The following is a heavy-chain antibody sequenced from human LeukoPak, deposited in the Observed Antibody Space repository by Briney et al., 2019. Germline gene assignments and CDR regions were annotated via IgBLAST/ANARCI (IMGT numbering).Heavy chain of an antibody. V-gene: IGHV1-69*13. D-gene: IGHD5-24*01. Sequence: EASVKVSCKASGYTFTSHAMNWVRQAPGQGLEWMGGITPIFGTANYAQKFQGRVTITADESTSTAYMELSSLRSEDTAVYYCAFGDGYNYDDYWGQGTLVTVSS. CDR3: AFGDGYNYDDY. CDR2: ITPIFGTA. CDR1: GYTFTSHA. J-gene: IGHJ4*02.